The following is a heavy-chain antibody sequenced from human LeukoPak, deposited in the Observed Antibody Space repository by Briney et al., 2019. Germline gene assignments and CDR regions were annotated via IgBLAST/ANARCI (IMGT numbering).Heavy chain of an antibody. CDR3: ARAGNYYDSSVSDY. CDR2: INHSGST. J-gene: IGHJ4*02. CDR1: GGSFSGYY. Sequence: SETLSLTCAVYGGSFSGYYWSWIRQPPGKGLEWIGEINHSGSTNYNPSLKSRVPISVDTSKNQFSLKLSSVTAADTAVYYCARAGNYYDSSVSDYWGQGTLVTVSS. V-gene: IGHV4-34*01. D-gene: IGHD3-22*01.